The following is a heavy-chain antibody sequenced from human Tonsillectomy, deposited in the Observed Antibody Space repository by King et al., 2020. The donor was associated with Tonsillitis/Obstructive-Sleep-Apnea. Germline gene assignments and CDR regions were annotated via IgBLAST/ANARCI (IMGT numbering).Heavy chain of an antibody. CDR2: INYNGGST. D-gene: IGHD3-22*01. V-gene: IGHV3-64*01. Sequence: EVQLVESGGGLVQPGGSLRLSCAASGFTFSNYAMHWVRQAPGKGLEYVSAINYNGGSTYYANSVKGRFTISRDNSKNTLYLQMGSLGAEDMAVYYCAREAYDTSGCNDYWGQGTLVTVSS. CDR1: GFTFSNYA. CDR3: AREAYDTSGCNDY. J-gene: IGHJ4*02.